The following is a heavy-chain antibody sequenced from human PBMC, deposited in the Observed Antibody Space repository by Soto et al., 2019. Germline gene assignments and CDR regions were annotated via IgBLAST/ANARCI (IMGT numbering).Heavy chain of an antibody. J-gene: IGHJ5*02. Sequence: ASVKVSCKASGYTFTGYYMHWVRQAPGQGLEWMGWINPNSGGTNYAQKFQGRVTMTRDTSISTAYMELRRLRCDDTGVDYCGASVAYCSITSFYRLYNCFDPSGPATLVTLSS. CDR1: GYTFTGYY. CDR2: INPNSGGT. D-gene: IGHD2-2*01. V-gene: IGHV1-2*02. CDR3: GASVAYCSITSFYRLYNCFDP.